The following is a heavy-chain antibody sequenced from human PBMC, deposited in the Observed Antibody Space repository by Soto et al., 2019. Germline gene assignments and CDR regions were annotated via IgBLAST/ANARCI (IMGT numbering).Heavy chain of an antibody. CDR1: GFSFDDYA. CDR2: ISWNSGDI. V-gene: IGHV3-9*01. J-gene: IGHJ4*02. CDR3: AKYASYASGWGFDS. D-gene: IGHD6-19*01. Sequence: EVQLLESGGGLVQPGSSLRLSCAASGFSFDDYAMHWVRQAPGKGLQWVSGISWNSGDIGYADSVRGRFTISRDSGTNSLYLQMDSLKLEDTALYYCAKYASYASGWGFDSWGQGTLVTVST.